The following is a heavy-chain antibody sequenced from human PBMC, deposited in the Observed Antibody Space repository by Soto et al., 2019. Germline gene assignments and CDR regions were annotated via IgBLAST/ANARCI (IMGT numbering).Heavy chain of an antibody. J-gene: IGHJ4*02. CDR2: ISYDGSNK. CDR3: SPGSYSSGWYFDY. V-gene: IGHV3-30*03. D-gene: IGHD6-19*01. CDR1: GFSFRSYG. Sequence: QVQLVESGGGVVQPGRSLRLSCAASGFSFRSYGMHWDRQAPGKGLEWVAVISYDGSNKYYADSVKGRFTISRDNSKNTLYLQMNSLRAEDTAVYYCSPGSYSSGWYFDYWGQGTLVTVSS.